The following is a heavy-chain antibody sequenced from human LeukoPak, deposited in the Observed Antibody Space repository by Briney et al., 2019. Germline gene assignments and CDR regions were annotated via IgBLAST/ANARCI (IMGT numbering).Heavy chain of an antibody. V-gene: IGHV1-8*01. CDR3: ARALSWATESYYYMDV. Sequence: ASVKVSCKASGYTFASYDINWVRQATGQGLEWMGWMNPHSGNTGYAQKFQGRVTMTKNTSITTAYMELSSLRSEDTAVYYCARALSWATESYYYMDVWGTGPTVTVSS. D-gene: IGHD1-26*01. CDR2: MNPHSGNT. J-gene: IGHJ6*03. CDR1: GYTFASYD.